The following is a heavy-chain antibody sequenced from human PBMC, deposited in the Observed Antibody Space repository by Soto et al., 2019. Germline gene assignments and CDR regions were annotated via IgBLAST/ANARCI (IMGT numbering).Heavy chain of an antibody. D-gene: IGHD3-10*01. CDR3: ESSYGSGYRAFDY. CDR2: VNPILSMS. J-gene: IGHJ4*02. CDR1: GDTFNFYS. Sequence: QVQLVQSGAEVKRPGSSVKVSCKASGDTFNFYSINWVRQAPGVGLGWVGRVNPILSMSNYAQRFQGRVTMTADKSTSTAYMELRSLRSEDTAIYYCESSYGSGYRAFDYWGQGALVTVSS. V-gene: IGHV1-69*02.